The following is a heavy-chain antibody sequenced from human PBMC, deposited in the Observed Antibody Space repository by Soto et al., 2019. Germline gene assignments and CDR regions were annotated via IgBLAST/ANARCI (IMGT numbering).Heavy chain of an antibody. J-gene: IGHJ6*02. CDR3: TRDRGFGMDV. CDR1: GGSISGGRYY. V-gene: IGHV4-31*03. CDR2: IYDNGIT. Sequence: QVPLQESGPGLVKPSQTLSLTCNVSGGSISGGRYYWNWIRQHPGKGLEWIGNIYDNGITYYNPSLKSRVIISEDTSKNQFSLRLSSVTAADTAVYYCTRDRGFGMDVWGQRTTVTVSS.